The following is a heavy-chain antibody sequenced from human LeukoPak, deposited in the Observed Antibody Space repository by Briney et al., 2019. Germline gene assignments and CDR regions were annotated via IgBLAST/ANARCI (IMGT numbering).Heavy chain of an antibody. Sequence: GEALQISCKAAGYGFTSYCIGWLRQKPRKGLEWMGVVYPGNSDTSYNPSLQSRVSISVDRSIRTAYLQWSSLKASDTAMYYCATGGYYMYYFDHWGQGTLVSVSS. D-gene: IGHD3-22*01. CDR1: GYGFTSYC. CDR3: ATGGYYMYYFDH. CDR2: VYPGNSDT. V-gene: IGHV5-51*01. J-gene: IGHJ4*02.